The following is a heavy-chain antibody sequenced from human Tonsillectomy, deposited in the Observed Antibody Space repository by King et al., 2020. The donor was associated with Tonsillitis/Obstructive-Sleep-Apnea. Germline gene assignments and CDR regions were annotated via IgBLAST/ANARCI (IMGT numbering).Heavy chain of an antibody. CDR3: ARDSRSHYYDSSYYYTFNY. CDR2: ISAYNGNT. V-gene: IGHV1-18*01. D-gene: IGHD3-22*01. Sequence: QLVQSGAEVKKPGASVKVSCKASGYTFTNYGISWVRQAPGQGLEWMGWISAYNGNTNSAQKLQGRVTMTTDTSTSTAFMELRSLRSDDTAVYYCARDSRSHYYDSSYYYTFNYWGQGTLVTVSS. CDR1: GYTFTNYG. J-gene: IGHJ4*02.